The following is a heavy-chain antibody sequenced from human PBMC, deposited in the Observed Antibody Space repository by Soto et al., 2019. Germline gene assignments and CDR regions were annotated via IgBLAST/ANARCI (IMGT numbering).Heavy chain of an antibody. J-gene: IGHJ3*02. D-gene: IGHD3-3*01. CDR3: ARGGYYGFWTPSQAFDI. CDR2: IYHSGST. CDR1: GGSISSSNW. Sequence: PSETLSLTCAVSGGSISSSNWWSWVRQPPGKGLEWIGEIYHSGSTNYNPSLKSRVTISVDKSKNQFSLKLSSVTAADTAVYYCARGGYYGFWTPSQAFDIWGQGTMVTVSS. V-gene: IGHV4-4*02.